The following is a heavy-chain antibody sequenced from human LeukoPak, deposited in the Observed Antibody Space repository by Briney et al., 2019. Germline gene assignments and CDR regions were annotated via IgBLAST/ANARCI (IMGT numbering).Heavy chain of an antibody. CDR1: GYTFTSYG. CDR3: ARDLTSADGMGGDAFDI. V-gene: IGHV1-18*04. J-gene: IGHJ3*02. CDR2: ISAYNGNT. D-gene: IGHD6-13*01. Sequence: ASVKVSCKASGYTFTSYGISWVRQAPGQGLEWMGWISAYNGNTSYAQKLQGRVTMTTDTSTSTAYMELRSLRSDDTAVYYCARDLTSADGMGGDAFDIWGQGTMVTVSS.